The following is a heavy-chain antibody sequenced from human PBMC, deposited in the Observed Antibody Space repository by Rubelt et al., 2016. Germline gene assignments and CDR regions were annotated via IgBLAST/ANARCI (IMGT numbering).Heavy chain of an antibody. CDR2: IYYSGST. Sequence: QVQLQESGPGLVKPSQTLSLTCTVSGGSISSGGYYWSWIRQHPGKGLEWIGYIYYSGSTYYNPSLKGRVTISVDTSKNQFSLKLSSVTAADTAVYYCSRSLKQLARTNDYWGQGTLVTVSS. V-gene: IGHV4-31*09. D-gene: IGHD6-6*01. J-gene: IGHJ4*02. CDR3: SRSLKQLARTNDY. CDR1: GGSISSGGYY.